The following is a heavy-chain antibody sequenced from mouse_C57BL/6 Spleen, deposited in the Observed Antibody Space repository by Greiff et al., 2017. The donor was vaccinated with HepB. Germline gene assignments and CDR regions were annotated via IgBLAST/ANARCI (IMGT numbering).Heavy chain of an antibody. Sequence: QVHVKQSGAELAKPGASVKLSCKASGYTFTSYWMHWVKQRPGQGLEWIGYINPSSGYTKYNQKFKDKATLTADKSSSTAYMQLSSLTYEDSAVYYCARGYYGSSPDYWGQGTTLTVSS. CDR2: INPSSGYT. D-gene: IGHD1-1*01. V-gene: IGHV1-7*01. CDR3: ARGYYGSSPDY. J-gene: IGHJ2*01. CDR1: GYTFTSYW.